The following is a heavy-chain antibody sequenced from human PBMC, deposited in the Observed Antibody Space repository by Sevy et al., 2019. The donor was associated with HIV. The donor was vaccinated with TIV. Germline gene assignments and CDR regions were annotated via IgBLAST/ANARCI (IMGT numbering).Heavy chain of an antibody. CDR1: GGSFSGYY. Sequence: SETLSLTCAVYGGSFSGYYWSCIRQPPGKGLEWIGEINHSGSTNYNPSLKSRVTISVDTSKNQFSLKLSSVTAADTAVYYCARGKRFLEWYDWWNYYYYYGMDVWGQGTTVTVSS. CDR2: INHSGST. D-gene: IGHD3-3*01. CDR3: ARGKRFLEWYDWWNYYYYYGMDV. J-gene: IGHJ6*02. V-gene: IGHV4-34*01.